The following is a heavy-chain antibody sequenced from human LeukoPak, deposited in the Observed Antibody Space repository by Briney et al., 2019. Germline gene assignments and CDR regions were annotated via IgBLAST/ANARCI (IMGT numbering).Heavy chain of an antibody. CDR2: IYSGGST. V-gene: IGHV3-53*01. Sequence: GGSLRLPCAASGFTVSSNYMSWVRQAPGKGLEWVSVIYSGGSTYYADSVKGRFTISRDNSKNTLYLQMNSLRAEDTAVYYCARERYCTNGVCYDHYFDYWGQGTLVTVSS. J-gene: IGHJ4*02. CDR3: ARERYCTNGVCYDHYFDY. D-gene: IGHD2-8*01. CDR1: GFTVSSNY.